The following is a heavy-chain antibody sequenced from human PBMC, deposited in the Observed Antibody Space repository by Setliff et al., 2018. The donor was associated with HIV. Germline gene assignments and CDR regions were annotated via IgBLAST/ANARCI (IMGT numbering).Heavy chain of an antibody. V-gene: IGHV3-72*01. CDR2: IRNKANSFTI. D-gene: IGHD5-18*01. J-gene: IGHJ4*02. CDR1: GFTLSDHY. CDR3: ARNQGNSFGQGFDY. Sequence: LRLSCAASGFTLSDHYMDWVRQAPGKGLEWVGRIRNKANSFTIEYAASVRGRFTISKDESKNFLFLQMNSLKTEDTAVYYCARNQGNSFGQGFDYWGQGTLVTISS.